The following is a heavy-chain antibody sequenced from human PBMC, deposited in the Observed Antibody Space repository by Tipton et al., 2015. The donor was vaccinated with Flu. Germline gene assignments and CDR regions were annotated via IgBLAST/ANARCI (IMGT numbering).Heavy chain of an antibody. CDR2: ITGNSDTI. J-gene: IGHJ3*01. Sequence: SLRLSCEASGFTFSRYVMNWVRQTPEKGLEWVSSITGNSDTIYYADAVKGRFTISRDNSGHTLYLQMNSLRAEDTAVYYCASRRLPWFGFNFWGQGTKVTVSS. CDR1: GFTFSRYV. D-gene: IGHD3-16*01. CDR3: ASRRLPWFGFNF. V-gene: IGHV3-23*01.